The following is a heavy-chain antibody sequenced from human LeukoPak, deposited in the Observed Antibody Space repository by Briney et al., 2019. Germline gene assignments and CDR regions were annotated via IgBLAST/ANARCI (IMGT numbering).Heavy chain of an antibody. CDR1: GFIFSNYG. D-gene: IGHD3-3*01. CDR2: ISASGSAT. J-gene: IGHJ4*02. V-gene: IGHV3-23*01. CDR3: AKDLHLRDFWSGYFDC. Sequence: GGSLRLSCAASGFIFSNYGMNWVRQAPGKGLEWVAAISASGSATSYADSVRGRFTISRDNSKSTTYLQMNSLRAEDTAVFYCAKDLHLRDFWSGYFDCWGQGIPATVSS.